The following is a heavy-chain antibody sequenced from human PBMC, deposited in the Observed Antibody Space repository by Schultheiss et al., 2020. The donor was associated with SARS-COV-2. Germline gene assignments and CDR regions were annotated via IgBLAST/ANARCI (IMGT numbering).Heavy chain of an antibody. CDR3: ARVGTDSSGYYLVKNYYYYGMNV. Sequence: GGSLRLSCAASGFTFSSYWMSWVRQAPGKGLEWVANIKQDGSEKYYVDSVKGRFTISRDNAKNSLYLQMNSLRAEDTAVYYCARVGTDSSGYYLVKNYYYYGMNVWSQGTTVTVAS. V-gene: IGHV3-7*01. J-gene: IGHJ6*02. CDR2: IKQDGSEK. CDR1: GFTFSSYW. D-gene: IGHD3-22*01.